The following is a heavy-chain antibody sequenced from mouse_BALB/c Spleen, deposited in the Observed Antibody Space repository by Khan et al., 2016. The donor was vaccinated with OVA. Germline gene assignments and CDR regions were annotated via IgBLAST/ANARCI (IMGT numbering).Heavy chain of an antibody. V-gene: IGHV1-7*01. CDR2: INPSTGYT. D-gene: IGHD2-10*02. J-gene: IGHJ4*01. Sequence: QVQLQQSGAELAKPGASVKMSCKASGYTFTSYWMHWVKQRPGQGLEWIGYINPSTGYTEYTQKFKDKATLTADKSSSTAYMQLSSLTSEDSAVYYCARYKYGNHYYAMDYWGQGTSVTVSS. CDR3: ARYKYGNHYYAMDY. CDR1: GYTFTSYW.